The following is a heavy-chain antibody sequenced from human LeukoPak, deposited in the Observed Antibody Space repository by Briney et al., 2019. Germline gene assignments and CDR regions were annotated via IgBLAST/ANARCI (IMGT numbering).Heavy chain of an antibody. CDR2: MYHTGSS. J-gene: IGHJ4*02. Sequence: PSETLSLTCTVSGGSVDSSNYYWSWIRQPPGKGLEWIGYMYHTGSSNYSPSLKSRVTISVDTSKNQFSLKLRSVTAADTAIYYCARGPLDSGYTYFDYWGQGTLVSVAS. D-gene: IGHD5-12*01. V-gene: IGHV4-61*01. CDR1: GGSVDSSNYY. CDR3: ARGPLDSGYTYFDY.